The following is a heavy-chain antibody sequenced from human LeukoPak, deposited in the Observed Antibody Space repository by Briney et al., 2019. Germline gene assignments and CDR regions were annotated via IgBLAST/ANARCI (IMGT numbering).Heavy chain of an antibody. J-gene: IGHJ3*02. CDR1: GFTVSSNY. CDR3: ASLRYSGSSRAFDI. Sequence: GGSLRLSCAASGFTVSSNYMSWVRQAPGKGLEWVSIIYSGGSTFYADSVKGRFTISRDNSKNTLYLQMNSLRAEDTAVYYCASLRYSGSSRAFDIWGPGTMATVSS. CDR2: IYSGGST. D-gene: IGHD1-26*01. V-gene: IGHV3-53*01.